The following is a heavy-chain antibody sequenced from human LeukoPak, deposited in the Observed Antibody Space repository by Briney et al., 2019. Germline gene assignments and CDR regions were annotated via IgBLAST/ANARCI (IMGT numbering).Heavy chain of an antibody. V-gene: IGHV3-23*01. Sequence: GGSLRLSCAASAFTFSNYAMSWVRQAPGKGLEWVSAISRSGDSTYYADSVKGRFTISKDNSKNTLNLQMNSLRAEDTAVYYCAKTVVAAGTNYYHGMDVWGQGTTVTVFS. D-gene: IGHD2-15*01. J-gene: IGHJ6*02. CDR2: ISRSGDST. CDR1: AFTFSNYA. CDR3: AKTVVAAGTNYYHGMDV.